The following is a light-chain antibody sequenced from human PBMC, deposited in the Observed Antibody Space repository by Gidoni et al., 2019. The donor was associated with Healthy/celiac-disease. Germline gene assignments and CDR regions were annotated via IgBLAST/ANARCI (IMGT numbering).Light chain of an antibody. J-gene: IGLJ1*01. Sequence: SSALPPDPAVSVALGQTGRITCQGDSLRSYYASWYQQKPGQAPVLVIYGKNNRPSGIPDRFSGSSSGNTASLTITGAQAEDEADYYCNSRDSSGNHHYVFGTGTKVTVL. CDR2: GKN. CDR3: NSRDSSGNHHYV. V-gene: IGLV3-19*01. CDR1: SLRSYY.